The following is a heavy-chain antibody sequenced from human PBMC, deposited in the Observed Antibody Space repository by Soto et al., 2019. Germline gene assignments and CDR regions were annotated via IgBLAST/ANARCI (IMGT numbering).Heavy chain of an antibody. CDR2: LTPGGETT. V-gene: IGHV3-23*01. CDR1: GFTFSNFD. D-gene: IGHD1-26*01. J-gene: IGHJ4*02. CDR3: AKDSPVSGNSQALDY. Sequence: RRSLGLSCAASGFTFSNFDITCVRQAPGKGLEWVSALTPGGETTHYLDSVKGRFTISRDNAKNTLYLQMNSLTAADTAVYYCAKDSPVSGNSQALDYWGQGTLVTVS.